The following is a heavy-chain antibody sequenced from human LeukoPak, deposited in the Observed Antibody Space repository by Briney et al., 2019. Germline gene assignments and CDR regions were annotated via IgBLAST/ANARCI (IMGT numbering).Heavy chain of an antibody. CDR3: ARLGKDIVVVVAATRAFDI. J-gene: IGHJ3*02. D-gene: IGHD2-15*01. CDR2: IYYSGST. CDR1: GGAISSSSYY. Sequence: SETLSLTCTVSGGAISSSSYYWGWIRQPPGKGLGWIGSIYYSGSTYYTPSLKSRVPISVDTSKNQFSLKLSSVTAADTAVYYCARLGKDIVVVVAATRAFDIWGQGTMVTVSS. V-gene: IGHV4-39*01.